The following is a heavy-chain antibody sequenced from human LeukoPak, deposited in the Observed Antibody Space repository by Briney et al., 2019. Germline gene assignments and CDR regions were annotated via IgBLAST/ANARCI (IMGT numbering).Heavy chain of an antibody. CDR2: LYTGGGT. J-gene: IGHJ4*02. V-gene: IGHV3-23*03. CDR1: GFTFGDYA. Sequence: PGGSLRLSCTASGFTFGDYAMSWVRQTPGKGLEWVSVLYTGGGTDHADSVKGRFTISRDNSKNTLALQMNSLRVEDTAIYYCTRSGYRHPYHFDSWGQGTLVTVSS. D-gene: IGHD3-22*01. CDR3: TRSGYRHPYHFDS.